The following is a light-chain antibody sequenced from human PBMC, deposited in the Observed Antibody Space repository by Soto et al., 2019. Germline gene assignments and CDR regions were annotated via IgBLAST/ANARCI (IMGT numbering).Light chain of an antibody. CDR3: QQVNSYPIT. J-gene: IGKJ5*01. V-gene: IGKV1-9*01. CDR1: QGISSY. CDR2: IAS. Sequence: FVFAAAVKKVHLRCRASQGISSYLAWYQQKPGRAPKLLMYIASTLQTGVPSRFSGSGSGTEFTLTITSLQPEDFATYYCQQVNSYPITFGQGTRLEIK.